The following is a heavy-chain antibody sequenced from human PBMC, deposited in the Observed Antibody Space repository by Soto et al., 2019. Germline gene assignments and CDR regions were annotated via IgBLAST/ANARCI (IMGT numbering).Heavy chain of an antibody. CDR3: ARTSNSEIRNYYYDYMDV. CDR2: ISSSSSYI. D-gene: IGHD4-4*01. CDR1: GFTFSSYS. Sequence: EVQLVESGGGLVKPGGSLRLSCAASGFTFSSYSMNWVRQAPGKGLEWVSSISSSSSYIYYADSVKGRFTISRDNAKNSLYLQMNSLRAEDTAVYYCARTSNSEIRNYYYDYMDVWGKGTTVTVSS. V-gene: IGHV3-21*01. J-gene: IGHJ6*03.